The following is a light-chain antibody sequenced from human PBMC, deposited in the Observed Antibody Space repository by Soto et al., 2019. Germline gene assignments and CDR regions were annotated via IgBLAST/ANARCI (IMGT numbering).Light chain of an antibody. CDR1: SSDVGGYNY. V-gene: IGLV2-14*01. J-gene: IGLJ1*01. CDR2: DVS. CDR3: SSYPSSSTPYYV. Sequence: QSALTQPASVSGSPGQSITISCTGTSSDVGGYNYVSWYQQHPGKAPKLMIYDVSNRPSGVSNRFSGSKSGNTASLTISGLQAEDEADYYCSSYPSSSTPYYVFGTGTKLTVL.